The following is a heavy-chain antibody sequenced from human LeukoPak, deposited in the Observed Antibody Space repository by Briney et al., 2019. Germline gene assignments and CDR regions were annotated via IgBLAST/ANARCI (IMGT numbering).Heavy chain of an antibody. CDR2: INSDGSST. CDR1: GFTFSSYW. J-gene: IGHJ4*02. V-gene: IGHV3-74*01. CDR3: ARAELWGCTNGVCAIN. D-gene: IGHD2-8*01. Sequence: GGSLRLSCAASGFTFSSYWMHWVRQAPGKGLVWVSRINSDGSSTTYAGSVKGRFTISRDNAKNTLYLQTISLRAEDTAVYYCARAELWGCTNGVCAINWGQGTLVTVSS.